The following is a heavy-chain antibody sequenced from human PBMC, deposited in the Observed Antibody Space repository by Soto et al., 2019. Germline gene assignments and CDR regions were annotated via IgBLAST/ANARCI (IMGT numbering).Heavy chain of an antibody. J-gene: IGHJ6*02. V-gene: IGHV4-31*03. CDR2: IYYSGST. CDR3: ARVGVARIGYYYYGMDV. CDR1: DGSISSGGYY. D-gene: IGHD3-10*01. Sequence: QVQLQESGPGLVKPSQTLSLTCTVSDGSISSGGYYWSWIRQHPGKGLEWIGYIYYSGSTYYNPSLKSRVTISVDTSKNQFSLKLSSVTAADTAVYYCARVGVARIGYYYYGMDVWGQGTTVTVSS.